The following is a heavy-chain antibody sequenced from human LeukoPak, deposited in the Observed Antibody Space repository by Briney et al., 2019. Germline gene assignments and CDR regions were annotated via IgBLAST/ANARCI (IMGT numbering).Heavy chain of an antibody. CDR1: GFTFSSYG. CDR3: AKVDTAMVVDY. D-gene: IGHD5-18*01. Sequence: GGSLRLSCAASGFTFSSYGIHWVRQAPGKGLEWVAVISYDGSNKYHADSVKGRFTISRDNSKNTLYLQMNSLRAEDTAVYYCAKVDTAMVVDYWGQGTLVTVSS. V-gene: IGHV3-30*18. CDR2: ISYDGSNK. J-gene: IGHJ4*02.